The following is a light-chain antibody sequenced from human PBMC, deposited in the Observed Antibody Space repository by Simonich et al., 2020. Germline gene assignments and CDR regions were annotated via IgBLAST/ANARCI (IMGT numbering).Light chain of an antibody. CDR2: DAS. J-gene: IGKJ2*01. V-gene: IGKV3D-20*01. CDR1: PSVSSSY. CDR3: QQYGSSPYT. Sequence: EIVLTQSPGTLSLSPGERATLSCRASPSVSSSYLAWYQQKPGLAPRLLISDASSRATGIPDRFSGSGSGTDFTLTISRLEPEDFAVYYCQQYGSSPYTFGQGTKLEIK.